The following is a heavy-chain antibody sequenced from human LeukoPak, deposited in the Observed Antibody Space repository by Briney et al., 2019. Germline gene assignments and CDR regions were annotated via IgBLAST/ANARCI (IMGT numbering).Heavy chain of an antibody. J-gene: IGHJ6*03. Sequence: GGSLRLSCAASGFTFSSYGMSWVRQAPGKGLEWVANIKQDGSEKYYVDSVKGRFTISRDNAKNSLYLQMNSLRAEDTAVYYCARGRGDSSPTRLYYYYYMDVWGKGTTVTVSS. D-gene: IGHD6-13*01. CDR1: GFTFSSYG. CDR2: IKQDGSEK. V-gene: IGHV3-7*01. CDR3: ARGRGDSSPTRLYYYYYMDV.